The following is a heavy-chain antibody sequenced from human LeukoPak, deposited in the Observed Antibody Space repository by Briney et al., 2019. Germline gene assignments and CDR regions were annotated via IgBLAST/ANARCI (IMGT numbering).Heavy chain of an antibody. D-gene: IGHD6-13*01. J-gene: IGHJ5*02. CDR3: ARDVAFYGSSWHNWFDP. CDR1: GYTFTSYD. V-gene: IGHV1-8*03. Sequence: GASVKVSCKASGYTFTSYDINWVRQATGQGLEWMGWMNPNSGNTGYAQKFQGRVTITRNTSISTAYMELSSLRSEDTAVYYCARDVAFYGSSWHNWFDPWGQGTLVTVSS. CDR2: MNPNSGNT.